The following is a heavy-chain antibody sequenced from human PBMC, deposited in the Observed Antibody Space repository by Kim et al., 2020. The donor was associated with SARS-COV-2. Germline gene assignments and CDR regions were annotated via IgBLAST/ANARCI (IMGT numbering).Heavy chain of an antibody. CDR3: ARLRGYYYYYMDV. Sequence: GESLKISCKGSGYSFTNYWIGWVRQMPGKGLEWMGIIYPGDSDTRYSPSFQGQVTISADKSISTAYLQWSSLKASGTAMYYCARLRGYYYYYMDVWGKGTTVTVSS. CDR1: GYSFTNYW. V-gene: IGHV5-51*01. J-gene: IGHJ6*03. CDR2: IYPGDSDT. D-gene: IGHD3-16*01.